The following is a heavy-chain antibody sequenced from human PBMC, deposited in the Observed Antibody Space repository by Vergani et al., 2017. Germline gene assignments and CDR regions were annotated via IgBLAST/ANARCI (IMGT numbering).Heavy chain of an antibody. D-gene: IGHD4-23*01. CDR2: IKSKTDGGTT. V-gene: IGHV3-15*01. J-gene: IGHJ6*03. CDR3: TTVDYGGPNAHYYYYCCLDV. CDR1: GFTFSNAW. Sequence: EVQLVESGGGLVKPGGSLRLSCAASGFTFSNAWMSWVRQAPGKGLEWVGRIKSKTDGGTTDYPAPVKGRFTISRDDSKNTQYLQMNRLKTEESAVYYCTTVDYGGPNAHYYYYCCLDVWGKGTTVTVSS.